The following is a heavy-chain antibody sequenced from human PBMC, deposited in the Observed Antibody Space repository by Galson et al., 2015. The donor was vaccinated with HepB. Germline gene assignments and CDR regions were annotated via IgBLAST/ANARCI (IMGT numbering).Heavy chain of an antibody. D-gene: IGHD1-14*01. V-gene: IGHV4-31*03. CDR3: ARDRPGQRGRLIDS. CDR1: GDSINNIGYY. CDR2: ISFRGTS. J-gene: IGHJ4*02. Sequence: TLSLTCTVSGDSINNIGYYWTWIRQLPGKGLEWIGYISFRGTSDYNPSLKGRVSISVDTSNNQFSLDLTSVTAADTAVYYCARDRPGQRGRLIDSWGQGTLVTVSS.